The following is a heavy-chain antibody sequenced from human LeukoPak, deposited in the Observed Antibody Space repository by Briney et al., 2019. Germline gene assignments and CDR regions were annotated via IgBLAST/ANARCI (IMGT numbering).Heavy chain of an antibody. Sequence: ASVKVSCKASGYTFTGYYMHWVRQAPGQGLEWMGWINPNSGGTNYAQKLQGRVTMTTDTSTSTAYMELRSLRSDDTAVYYCASLIVGATTGVDYWGQGTLVTVSS. CDR1: GYTFTGYY. J-gene: IGHJ4*02. D-gene: IGHD1-26*01. CDR2: INPNSGGT. V-gene: IGHV1-2*02. CDR3: ASLIVGATTGVDY.